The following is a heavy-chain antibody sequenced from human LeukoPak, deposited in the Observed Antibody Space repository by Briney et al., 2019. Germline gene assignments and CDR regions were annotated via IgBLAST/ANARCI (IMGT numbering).Heavy chain of an antibody. CDR3: ARGSQLWFGEYPWAFDY. Sequence: SETLSLTCTVSGGSISSYFWSWIRQPPGKGLEWIGYIYYSGSTNYIPSLKSRVTISVDTSKNQFSLKLNSVTAADTAVYYCARGSQLWFGEYPWAFDYWGQGTLVTVSS. V-gene: IGHV4-59*01. CDR2: IYYSGST. D-gene: IGHD3-10*01. CDR1: GGSISSYF. J-gene: IGHJ4*02.